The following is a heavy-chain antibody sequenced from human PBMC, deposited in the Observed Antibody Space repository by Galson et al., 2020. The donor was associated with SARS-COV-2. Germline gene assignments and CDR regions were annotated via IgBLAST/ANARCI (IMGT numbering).Heavy chain of an antibody. CDR2: IYYSGST. CDR1: GGSISSGGYY. CDR3: ARTGHRYFDWLLNYGMDV. D-gene: IGHD3-9*01. Sequence: SETLSLTCTVSGGSISSGGYYWRWIRQHPGKGLEWIGYIYYSGSTYYNPSLKSRVTISVDTSKNQFSLKLSSVTAADTAVYYCARTGHRYFDWLLNYGMDVWGQGTTVTVSS. V-gene: IGHV4-31*03. J-gene: IGHJ6*02.